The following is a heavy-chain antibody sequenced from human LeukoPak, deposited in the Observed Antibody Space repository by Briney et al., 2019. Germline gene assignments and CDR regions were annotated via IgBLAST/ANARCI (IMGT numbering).Heavy chain of an antibody. J-gene: IGHJ4*02. CDR2: IYHSGST. CDR1: GGSISSSNW. V-gene: IGHV4-4*02. CDR3: ARQPPTAAAGTYFDY. Sequence: SETLSLTCAVSGGSISSSNWWSWVRQPPGKGLEWIGEIYHSGSTNYNPSLKSRVTISVDTSKNQFSLKLSSVTAADTAVYYCARQPPTAAAGTYFDYWGQGTLVTVSS. D-gene: IGHD6-13*01.